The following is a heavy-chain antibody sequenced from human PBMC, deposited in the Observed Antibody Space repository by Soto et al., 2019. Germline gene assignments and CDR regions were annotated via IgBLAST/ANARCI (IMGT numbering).Heavy chain of an antibody. CDR3: ARGATGPPVGDTPPTFDY. V-gene: IGHV4-61*01. Sequence: NPSETLSLTCTVSGGSVSSGSYYWSWIRQPPGKGLEWIGYIYYSGSTNYNPSLKSRVTISVDTSKNQFSLKLSSVTAADTAVYYCARGATGPPVGDTPPTFDYWGQGTLVTVSS. CDR2: IYYSGST. CDR1: GGSVSSGSYY. J-gene: IGHJ4*02. D-gene: IGHD4-17*01.